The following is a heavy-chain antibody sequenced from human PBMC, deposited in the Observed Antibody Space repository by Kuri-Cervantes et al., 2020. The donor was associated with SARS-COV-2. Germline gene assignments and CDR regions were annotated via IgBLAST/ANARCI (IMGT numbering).Heavy chain of an antibody. CDR2: INYLGST. Sequence: SETLSLTCSFSGASFSGFYWSWVRQIPGKGLEWLGEINYLGSTNYNPSLKSRLTISSDTSKDQFSLRLSSVTAADSATYYCARDQNWNFGHGWFDPWGQGALVTVSS. D-gene: IGHD1-7*01. J-gene: IGHJ5*02. V-gene: IGHV4-34*01. CDR1: GASFSGFY. CDR3: ARDQNWNFGHGWFDP.